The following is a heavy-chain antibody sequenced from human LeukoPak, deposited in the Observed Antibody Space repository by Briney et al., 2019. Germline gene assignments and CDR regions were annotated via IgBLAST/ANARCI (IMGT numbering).Heavy chain of an antibody. J-gene: IGHJ4*02. V-gene: IGHV3-30*04. CDR1: GFTFSSYA. Sequence: GGSLRLSCAASGFTFSSYAIHWVRQAPGKGLEWVAVISYDGSNKYYADSVKGRFTISRDNSKNTLYLQMNSLRAEDTAVYYCAKTYYDSSGYYYDDPLDYWGQGTLVTVSS. CDR2: ISYDGSNK. CDR3: AKTYYDSSGYYYDDPLDY. D-gene: IGHD3-22*01.